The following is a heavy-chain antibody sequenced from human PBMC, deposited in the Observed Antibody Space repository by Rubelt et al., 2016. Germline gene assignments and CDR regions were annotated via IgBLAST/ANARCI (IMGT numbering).Heavy chain of an antibody. Sequence: QITLKESGPTLVKPTQTLTLTCTFSGFSLTTSGVGVGWIRQPPGKALEWLSLIYWDDDKRYSPSLKSRLTITKDTSKNQVVLIMTNMDPVDTATYYCALNNWNDGGGAFDIWGQGTMVTVSS. D-gene: IGHD1-1*01. CDR3: ALNNWNDGGGAFDI. CDR2: IYWDDDK. CDR1: GFSLTTSGVG. V-gene: IGHV2-5*02. J-gene: IGHJ3*02.